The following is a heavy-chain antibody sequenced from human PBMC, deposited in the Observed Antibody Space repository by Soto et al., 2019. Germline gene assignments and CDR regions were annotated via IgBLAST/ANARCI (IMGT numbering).Heavy chain of an antibody. V-gene: IGHV1-69*12. CDR1: GGTFRRQA. Sequence: QVQLVQSGTEVKKPGSSVKVSCQASGGTFRRQALSWVRQAPGQGLEWMGGVIPIFGTKNYAQKFQGRITTTAEQTAETRHMKQRIQKYLHSTLYFCPKSKETDCGDYCRLDPRGQGTLVIVSS. D-gene: IGHD4-17*01. CDR3: PKSKETDCGDYCRLDP. CDR2: VIPIFGTK. J-gene: IGHJ5*02.